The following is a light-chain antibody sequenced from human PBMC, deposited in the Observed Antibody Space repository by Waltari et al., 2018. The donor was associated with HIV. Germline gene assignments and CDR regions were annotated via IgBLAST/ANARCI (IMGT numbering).Light chain of an antibody. CDR1: SAHGRYH. V-gene: IGLV4-69*02. J-gene: IGLJ2*01. Sequence: LTQLPSASASVGAPVKLTCTLSSAHGRYHIAWHQQQPQKVPRYLMKIHTDGRHTKGDGIPDRFSGSSSGAERSLTISSLQSEDEADYYCQTWGSGIQVFGGGTKLTVL. CDR2: IHTDGRH. CDR3: QTWGSGIQV.